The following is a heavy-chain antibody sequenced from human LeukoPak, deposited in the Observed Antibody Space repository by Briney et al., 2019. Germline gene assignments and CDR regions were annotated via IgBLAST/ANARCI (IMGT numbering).Heavy chain of an antibody. D-gene: IGHD3-10*01. J-gene: IGHJ6*04. CDR1: QFTFSSYN. V-gene: IGHV3-48*04. Sequence: GGSLRLSCADSQFTFSSYNMNWVRQPPGKGLEWVSYIDSSSSSIYYADSVKGRFTVSRDNAKNSLYLQMNSLRAEDTAVYYCARDPPSLSCVDVWGKGTTVTVSS. CDR3: ARDPPSLSCVDV. CDR2: IDSSSSSI.